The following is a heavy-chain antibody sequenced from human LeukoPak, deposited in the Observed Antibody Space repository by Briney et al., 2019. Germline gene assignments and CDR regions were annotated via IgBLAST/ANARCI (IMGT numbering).Heavy chain of an antibody. J-gene: IGHJ4*02. V-gene: IGHV1-2*06. CDR3: ARDMVLPAVAGLNYFDY. Sequence: GASVKVSCKASGYTFTGYYMHLVRQAPGQGLEWMGRINPNSGGTNYAQKFQGRVTMTRDTSISTAYMELSRLRSDDTAVYYCARDMVLPAVAGLNYFDYWGQGTLVTVSS. D-gene: IGHD6-19*01. CDR2: INPNSGGT. CDR1: GYTFTGYY.